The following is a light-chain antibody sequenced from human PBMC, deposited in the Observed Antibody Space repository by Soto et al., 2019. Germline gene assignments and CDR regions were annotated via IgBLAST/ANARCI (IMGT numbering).Light chain of an antibody. CDR2: KAS. Sequence: DIQMTQSPSTLSASVGDRVTITCRASQSISSSLAWYQQKPGKAPKLLIYKASSLESGVPSRFSGSGTGKEFSNTNSNVQPDDFATYYCQQYNSYWTFGQGTKVEIK. J-gene: IGKJ1*01. V-gene: IGKV1-5*03. CDR1: QSISSS. CDR3: QQYNSYWT.